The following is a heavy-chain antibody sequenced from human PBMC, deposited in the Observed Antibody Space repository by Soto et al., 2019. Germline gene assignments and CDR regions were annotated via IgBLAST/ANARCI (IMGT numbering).Heavy chain of an antibody. CDR3: ARVHYYDSSGHYPPSLDY. D-gene: IGHD3-22*01. CDR2: ISTSGSSI. J-gene: IGHJ4*02. CDR1: GFTLSDYY. Sequence: GGSLRLSCAASGFTLSDYYMSWIRQAPGKGLEWISYISTSGSSIYYADSVKGRFTISRDNAKNSLYLQMNSLRAEDTAVYYCARVHYYDSSGHYPPSLDYWGQGTLVTVS. V-gene: IGHV3-11*01.